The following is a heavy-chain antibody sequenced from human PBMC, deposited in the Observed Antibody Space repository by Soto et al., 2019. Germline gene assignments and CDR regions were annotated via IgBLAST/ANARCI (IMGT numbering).Heavy chain of an antibody. CDR2: IYYSGST. CDR3: GRVLVAAGFDY. D-gene: IGHD2-15*01. Sequence: SETLSLTCTVSGGSISSYYWSWIRQPPGKGLEWIGYIYYSGSTNYNPSLKSRVTISVDTSKNQFSLKLSSVTAADTAVYYCGRVLVAAGFDYWGQGTLVTVSS. V-gene: IGHV4-59*01. J-gene: IGHJ4*02. CDR1: GGSISSYY.